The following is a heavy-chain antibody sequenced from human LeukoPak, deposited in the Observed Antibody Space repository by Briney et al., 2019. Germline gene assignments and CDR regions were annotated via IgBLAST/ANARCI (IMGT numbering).Heavy chain of an antibody. D-gene: IGHD6-13*01. CDR1: GGSISISSYY. CDR2: IYYSGST. CDR3: GRPGYSSGWSYDY. Sequence: PSETLSLTCTVSGGSISISSYYWGWIRQPPGKGLEWIGSIYYSGSTYYNPSLKSRVTISVDTSKTHFSLKLSSVTAADRAVYFCGRPGYSSGWSYDYWGQGTLVGVSS. J-gene: IGHJ4*02. V-gene: IGHV4-39*02.